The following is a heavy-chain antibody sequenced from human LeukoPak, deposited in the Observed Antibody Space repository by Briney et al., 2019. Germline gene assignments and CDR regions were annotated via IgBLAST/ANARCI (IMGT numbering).Heavy chain of an antibody. D-gene: IGHD5-24*01. V-gene: IGHV5-51*01. Sequence: GESLKISCKGSGYSFTSYRIGWVRQLPGKGLEWMGIIYPGDSDTRYSPSFQGQVTISADKSLSTAYLQWSSLKASDTAMYYCARGREMATINWFDPWGQGTLVTVSS. CDR1: GYSFTSYR. J-gene: IGHJ5*02. CDR2: IYPGDSDT. CDR3: ARGREMATINWFDP.